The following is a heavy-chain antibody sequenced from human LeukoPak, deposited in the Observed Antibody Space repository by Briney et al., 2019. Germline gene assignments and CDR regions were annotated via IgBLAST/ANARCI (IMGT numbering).Heavy chain of an antibody. CDR3: ARDHRYAFDP. D-gene: IGHD5-12*01. J-gene: IGHJ5*02. Sequence: GGSLRLSCAASGFTFSDYSMNWVRQAPGKGLEGISYVGISSGNTKYADSGKGRFTISGDSAKNSVFLQMNNLRVEDTAVYYCARDHRYAFDPWGQGTLVTVSS. V-gene: IGHV3-48*04. CDR2: VGISSGNT. CDR1: GFTFSDYS.